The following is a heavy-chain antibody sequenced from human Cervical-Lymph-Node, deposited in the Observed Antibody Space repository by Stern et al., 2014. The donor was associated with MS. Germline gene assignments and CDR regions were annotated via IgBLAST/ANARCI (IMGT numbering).Heavy chain of an antibody. Sequence: MQLVQSGGGLVQPGGSLRLSCAASGFTFSTYSMNWVRQAPGKGLEWISYISSTSGTIYYEDSVKGRFSISRDNAKNSLYLQMNSLRDEDTAVYYCARDNKGVNWFDPWGQGTLVTVSS. D-gene: IGHD2/OR15-2a*01. CDR1: GFTFSTYS. V-gene: IGHV3-48*02. J-gene: IGHJ5*02. CDR2: ISSTSGTI. CDR3: ARDNKGVNWFDP.